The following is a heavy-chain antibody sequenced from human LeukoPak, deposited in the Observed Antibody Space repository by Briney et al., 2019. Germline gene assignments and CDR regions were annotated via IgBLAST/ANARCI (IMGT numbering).Heavy chain of an antibody. CDR2: IIPIFGST. V-gene: IGHV1-69*01. CDR3: ARDEEDIVMAPSSMDFYYFGMDV. D-gene: IGHD2-15*01. J-gene: IGHJ6*02. Sequence: GSSVKVSCRASGGTFSNHAITWVRQVPGQGLQWMGVIIPIFGSTNYAHKFRGRVTLTADESTGTAYMELSTLTSEDTAIYYCARDEEDIVMAPSSMDFYYFGMDVWGQGTTVTVSS. CDR1: GGTFSNHA.